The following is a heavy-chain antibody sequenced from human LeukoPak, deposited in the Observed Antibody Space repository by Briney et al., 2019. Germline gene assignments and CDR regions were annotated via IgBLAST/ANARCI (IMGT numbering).Heavy chain of an antibody. D-gene: IGHD6-13*01. J-gene: IGHJ2*01. Sequence: GGSLRLSCAASGFTFNNYAMSWVRQAPGKGLECVSTISNSYNTYYADSVKGRFTISRDNSKNMLYLQMDSLRADDTAIYYCAKRAGQQLTYWYIDLGGRGTLVSVSS. CDR2: ISNSYNT. CDR1: GFTFNNYA. V-gene: IGHV3-23*01. CDR3: AKRAGQQLTYWYIDL.